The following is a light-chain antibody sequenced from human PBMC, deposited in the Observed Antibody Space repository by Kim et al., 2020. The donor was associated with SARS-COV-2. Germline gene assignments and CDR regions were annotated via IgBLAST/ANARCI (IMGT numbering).Light chain of an antibody. CDR3: QQRSIWPPGS. V-gene: IGKV3-11*01. CDR2: DAS. Sequence: LSPGERATLSGRASQSVDISLAWYQQKPGQAPRLRIYDASNRATGIPARFSGSGSGTDFTLTISSLEPEDFAVYYCQQRSIWPPGSFGQGTKLEI. J-gene: IGKJ2*04. CDR1: QSVDIS.